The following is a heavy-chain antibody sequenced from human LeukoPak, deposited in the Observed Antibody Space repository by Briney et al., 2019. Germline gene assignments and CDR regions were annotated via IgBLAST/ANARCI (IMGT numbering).Heavy chain of an antibody. CDR1: GGSISSYY. CDR3: ARDGGSGAYYYYGMDV. V-gene: IGHV4-4*07. Sequence: SETLSLTCTVSGGSISSYYWSWIRQPAGKGLEWIGRIYTSGSTNYNPSLKSRVTMSVDTSKNQFSLKLSSVTAADTAVYYCARDGGSGAYYYYGMDVWGQGTTVTVSS. D-gene: IGHD3-10*01. CDR2: IYTSGST. J-gene: IGHJ6*02.